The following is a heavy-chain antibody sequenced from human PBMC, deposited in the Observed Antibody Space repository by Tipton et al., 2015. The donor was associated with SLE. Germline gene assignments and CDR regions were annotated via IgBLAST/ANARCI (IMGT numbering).Heavy chain of an antibody. CDR1: GFTFSRSD. CDR2: IGRGGDI. J-gene: IGHJ3*02. V-gene: IGHV3-13*01. CDR3: AKIRSSSWYRDAFDI. Sequence: GSLRLSCAASGFTFSRSDMHCVRQTTEGLEWVAAIGRGGDIYYSASVKGRFTISRENAKNSLYLQMNSLRAEDTAVYYCAKIRSSSWYRDAFDIWGQGTMVTVSS. D-gene: IGHD6-13*01.